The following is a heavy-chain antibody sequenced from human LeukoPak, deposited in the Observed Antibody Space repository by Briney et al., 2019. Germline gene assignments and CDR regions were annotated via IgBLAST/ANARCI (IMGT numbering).Heavy chain of an antibody. CDR1: GFTFSNAW. CDR3: ARAPHEGGGLDY. J-gene: IGHJ4*02. D-gene: IGHD3-16*01. Sequence: GGSLRLSCAASGFTFSNAWMSWVRQAPGKGLEWVGRIKSKTDGGTTDYAAPVKGRFTISRDDSKNTLYLQMNSLRAEDTAVYYCARAPHEGGGLDYWGQGTLVTVSS. V-gene: IGHV3-15*01. CDR2: IKSKTDGGTT.